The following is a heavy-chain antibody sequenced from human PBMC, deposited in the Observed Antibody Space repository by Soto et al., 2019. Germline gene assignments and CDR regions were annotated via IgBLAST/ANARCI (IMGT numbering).Heavy chain of an antibody. CDR3: ARGGLEPFDY. CDR2: INDYGTTI. J-gene: IGHJ4*02. CDR1: GFTLGNYW. Sequence: GGSLRLSCAASGFTLGNYWMHRVRQAPGKGLVWVSRINDYGTTINYAESVEGRFIISRDDAKSEVYLQMNNLRAEDSAVYYCARGGLEPFDYWGQGALVTVSS. V-gene: IGHV3-74*01. D-gene: IGHD1-1*01.